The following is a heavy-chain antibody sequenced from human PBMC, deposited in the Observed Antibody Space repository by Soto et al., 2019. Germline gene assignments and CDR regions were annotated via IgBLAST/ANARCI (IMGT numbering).Heavy chain of an antibody. CDR3: ATRSSGWYYFDY. V-gene: IGHV1-69*18. CDR2: IIPTFGTA. D-gene: IGHD6-19*01. CDR1: GGTFSSYA. Sequence: QVQLVQSGAEVKKPGSSVKVSCKASGGTFSSYAISWVRQAPGQGLEWMGRIIPTFGTANYAQKFQGRVTITADESTSTAYMALSSLRSEDTAVYYCATRSSGWYYFDYWGQGTLVTVSS. J-gene: IGHJ4*02.